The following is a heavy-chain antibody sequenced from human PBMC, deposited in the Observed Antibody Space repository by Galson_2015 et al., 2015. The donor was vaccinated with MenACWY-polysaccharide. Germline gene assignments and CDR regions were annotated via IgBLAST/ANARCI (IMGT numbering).Heavy chain of an antibody. CDR1: GASVSSTTDY. J-gene: IGHJ5*01. D-gene: IGHD1-26*01. CDR3: AREPTYSGSFGWFDS. Sequence: SETLSLTCTVSGASVSSTTDYWSWLRQPPGKGLEWIGFMSSNGGANRNPSLKSRVTISIDTSKNQFSLRLNSVTAADTATYYCAREPTYSGSFGWFDSWGQGTLVTVSP. V-gene: IGHV4-61*01. CDR2: MSSNGGA.